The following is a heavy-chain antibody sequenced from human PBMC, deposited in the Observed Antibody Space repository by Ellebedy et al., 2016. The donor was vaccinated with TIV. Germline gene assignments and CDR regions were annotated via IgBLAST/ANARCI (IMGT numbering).Heavy chain of an antibody. V-gene: IGHV1-8*01. Sequence: AASVKVSCKASGYTFTSFDINWMRPATGQGLEWMGWVNPNSGNTGYAQKFQGRVTMTRNTSISTAYMELSSLRSEDTAVYYCARPMTTVTPRGYFDNWGQGTLVTVAS. CDR1: GYTFTSFD. CDR3: ARPMTTVTPRGYFDN. J-gene: IGHJ4*02. D-gene: IGHD4-17*01. CDR2: VNPNSGNT.